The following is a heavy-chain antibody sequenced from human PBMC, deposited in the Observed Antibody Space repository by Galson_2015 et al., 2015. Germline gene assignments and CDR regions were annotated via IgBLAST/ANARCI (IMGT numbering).Heavy chain of an antibody. V-gene: IGHV3-30*18. D-gene: IGHD3-3*01. J-gene: IGHJ6*02. CDR3: AKDYDFWSGYSLGTYYYYGMDV. CDR1: GFTFSSYG. Sequence: SLRLSCAASGFTFSSYGMHWVRQAPGKGLEWVAVISYDGSNKYYADSVKGRFTISRDNSKNTLYLQMNSLRAEDTAVYYCAKDYDFWSGYSLGTYYYYGMDVWGQGTTVTVSS. CDR2: ISYDGSNK.